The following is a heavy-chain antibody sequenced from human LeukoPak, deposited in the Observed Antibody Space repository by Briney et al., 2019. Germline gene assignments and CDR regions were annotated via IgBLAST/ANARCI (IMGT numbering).Heavy chain of an antibody. CDR2: ITSRSTT. CDR1: GFTFSTPG. D-gene: IGHD7-27*01. V-gene: IGHV3-23*01. J-gene: IGHJ4*02. CDR3: AKDGNWARFED. Sequence: GGSLRLSCAASGFTFSTPGMSWVRQAPGKGLEWVSGITSRSTTYYADSVKGRFTISRDNSKNMVWLQINSPTAEDTATYYCAKDGNWARFEDWGQGTLVTVSS.